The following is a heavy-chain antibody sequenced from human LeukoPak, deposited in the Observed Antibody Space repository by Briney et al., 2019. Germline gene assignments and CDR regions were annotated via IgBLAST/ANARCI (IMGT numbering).Heavy chain of an antibody. CDR2: IDPSDCYI. Sequence: GESLKISCQGSGYSFTSYWITWVRQMPGKGLEWMGRIDPSDCYINYSPSFQGHVTISADKSIRTAYLQWSSLKASDTAIYFCARRRKVPGELGLWGQGTLVTVSS. D-gene: IGHD1-1*01. V-gene: IGHV5-10-1*01. CDR3: ARRRKVPGELGL. CDR1: GYSFTSYW. J-gene: IGHJ4*02.